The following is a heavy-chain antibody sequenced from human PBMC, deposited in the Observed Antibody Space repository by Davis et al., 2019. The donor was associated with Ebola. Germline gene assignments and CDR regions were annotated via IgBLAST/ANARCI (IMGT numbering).Heavy chain of an antibody. Sequence: ASVKVSCKASGYTFTGYYMHWVRQAPGQGLEWMGWINPNSGGTNYAQKLQGRVTMTTDTSTSTAYMELRSLRSDDTAVYYCARDRITIFGVVEFDYWGQGTLVTVSS. CDR1: GYTFTGYY. J-gene: IGHJ4*02. V-gene: IGHV1-2*02. D-gene: IGHD3-3*01. CDR3: ARDRITIFGVVEFDY. CDR2: INPNSGGT.